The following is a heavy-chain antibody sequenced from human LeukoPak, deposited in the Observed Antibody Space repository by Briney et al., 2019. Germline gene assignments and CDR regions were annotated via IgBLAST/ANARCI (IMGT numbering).Heavy chain of an antibody. CDR3: ARDNDFFDY. Sequence: SETLSLTCSVSGGSINTYYWSCIRQPAGKGLEWIGRIHYSRSTHYNPSLKSRVTMSLDTSKNQFSLKLTSVTAADTAVYYCARDNDFFDYWGQGTLVTVSS. J-gene: IGHJ4*02. V-gene: IGHV4-4*07. CDR1: GGSINTYY. CDR2: IHYSRST.